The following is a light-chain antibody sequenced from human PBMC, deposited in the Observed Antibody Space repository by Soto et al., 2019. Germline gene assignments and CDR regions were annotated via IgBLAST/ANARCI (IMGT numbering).Light chain of an antibody. CDR3: AAWDDRLEVYV. Sequence: QSVLTQPASASGTPCPIVAISCSGSSSNIGSNTVTWYQQLPGTAPKLLIYSTSQRSPGLPGRFSGSQSGASASLSVIGLQSDDEADYYGAAWDDRLEVYVFGTETKGT. CDR1: SSNIGSNT. J-gene: IGLJ1*01. CDR2: STS. V-gene: IGLV1-44*01.